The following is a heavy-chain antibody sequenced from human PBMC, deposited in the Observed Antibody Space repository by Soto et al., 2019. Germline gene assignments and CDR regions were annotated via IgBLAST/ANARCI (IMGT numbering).Heavy chain of an antibody. CDR3: AREAGYCSRTSCYRRAFDT. V-gene: IGHV3-74*03. Sequence: EVQLVESGGDLVQPRGSLSLSCAASGFTFSGHWMHWVRQVAGKGLEWVSRINTDGGSSAYADSVKGRFTISRDNAKNTLFLQMNGLRAEDTAVYYCAREAGYCSRTSCYRRAFDTWGQGTTVTVSS. D-gene: IGHD2-2*01. J-gene: IGHJ3*02. CDR1: GFTFSGHW. CDR2: INTDGGSS.